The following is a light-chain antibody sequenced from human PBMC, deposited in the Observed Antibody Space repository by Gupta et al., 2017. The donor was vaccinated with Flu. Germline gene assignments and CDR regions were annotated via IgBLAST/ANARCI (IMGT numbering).Light chain of an antibody. CDR2: DAS. J-gene: IGKJ2*02. V-gene: IGKV3-11*01. CDR1: QIVSSY. Sequence: PAPLSLSPGERPTLSCRASQIVSSYLAWYQQNPGQAPRLLIYDASNRATGIPARFSGSGSGTDFTLTISSLEPEDFAVYYCQQRSNWPRGTFGQGTKLEIK. CDR3: QQRSNWPRGT.